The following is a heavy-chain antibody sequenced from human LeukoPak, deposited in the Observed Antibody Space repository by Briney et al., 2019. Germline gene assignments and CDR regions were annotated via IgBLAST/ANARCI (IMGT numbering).Heavy chain of an antibody. CDR2: IIPIFGTA. J-gene: IGHJ4*02. V-gene: IGHV1-69*13. D-gene: IGHD3-22*01. CDR1: GGTFSSYA. CDR3: ASPVVPLGHFDY. Sequence: SVKVSCKASGGTFSSYAISWVRQAPGQGLEWMGGIIPIFGTANYAQKFQGRVTITADESTSTAYMELSSLRSEDTAMYYCASPVVPLGHFDYWGQGTLVTVSS.